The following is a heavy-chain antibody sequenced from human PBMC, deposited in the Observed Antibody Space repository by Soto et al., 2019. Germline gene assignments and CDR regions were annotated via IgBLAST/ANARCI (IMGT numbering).Heavy chain of an antibody. V-gene: IGHV1-69*13. CDR2: IIPLFGTT. CDR3: AREVDSGYYVRWFDP. J-gene: IGHJ5*02. CDR1: GGTFNTQG. Sequence: GASVKVSCKASGGTFNTQGINWVRQAPGQGLEWMGGIIPLFGTTNYAQKLRGRVTITADESTSTVYMELSSLTSEDTAVYYCAREVDSGYYVRWFDPWGQGTLVTVSS. D-gene: IGHD5-12*01.